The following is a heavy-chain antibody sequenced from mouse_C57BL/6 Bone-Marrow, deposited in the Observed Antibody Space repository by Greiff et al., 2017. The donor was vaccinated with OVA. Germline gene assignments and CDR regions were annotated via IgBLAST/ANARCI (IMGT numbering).Heavy chain of an antibody. CDR2: ISSGGDYI. CDR3: TRDQGTGDYAMDY. D-gene: IGHD4-1*01. Sequence: DVMLVESGEGLVKPGGSLKLSCAASGFTFSSYAMSWVRQTPEKRLEWVAYISSGGDYIYYADTVKGRFTISRDNARNTLYLQMSSLKSEDTAMYYCTRDQGTGDYAMDYWGQGTSVTVSS. CDR1: GFTFSSYA. J-gene: IGHJ4*01. V-gene: IGHV5-9-1*02.